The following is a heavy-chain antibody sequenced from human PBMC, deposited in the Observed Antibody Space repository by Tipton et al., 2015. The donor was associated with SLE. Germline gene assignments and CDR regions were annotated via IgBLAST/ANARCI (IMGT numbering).Heavy chain of an antibody. CDR2: INHSGST. V-gene: IGHV4-34*01. Sequence: LSLTCAVYGGSFSGYYWSWIRQPPGKGLEWIGEINHSGSTNYNPSLKSRVTISVDTSKNQFSPKLSSVTAADTAVYYCARAYAGDVDYWGQGTLVTVSS. CDR3: ARAYAGDVDY. D-gene: IGHD2-2*01. J-gene: IGHJ4*02. CDR1: GGSFSGYY.